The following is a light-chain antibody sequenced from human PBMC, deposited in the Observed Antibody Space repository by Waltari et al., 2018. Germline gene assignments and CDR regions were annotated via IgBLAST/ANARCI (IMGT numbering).Light chain of an antibody. CDR1: QYISTY. CDR3: QQSYNTPRT. V-gene: IGKV1-39*01. J-gene: IGKJ1*01. CDR2: AAS. Sequence: DFQMTQSPSSLSASVGDRVTITCRASQYISTYLNWYQQRPGKDPNLLIYAASTLRSGVPSRFSGSGSGTDFTITISSLQPADFATYFCQQSYNTPRTFGQGTKV.